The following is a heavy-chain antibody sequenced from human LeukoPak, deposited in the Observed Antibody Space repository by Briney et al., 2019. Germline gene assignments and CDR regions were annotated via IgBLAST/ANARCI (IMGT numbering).Heavy chain of an antibody. D-gene: IGHD4-17*01. CDR3: ARGIESYGDYGY. CDR2: MYNSGST. CDR1: GGSIRGSY. V-gene: IGHV4-59*01. J-gene: IGHJ4*02. Sequence: PSETLSLTCTVSGGSIRGSYWSWLRQPPGKGLEWIAYMYNSGSTNYNPSLTSRGTISIDTSKNQFSLKLSSLTAADTAIYYCARGIESYGDYGYWGQGILVTVSS.